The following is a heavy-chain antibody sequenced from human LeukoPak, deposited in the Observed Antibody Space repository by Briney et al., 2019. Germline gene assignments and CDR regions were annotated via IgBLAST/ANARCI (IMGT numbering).Heavy chain of an antibody. J-gene: IGHJ4*02. V-gene: IGHV4-30-4*01. CDR1: GGSISSGDYY. CDR3: ARIFRGADGSGSYYRTFDY. CDR2: IYYSGST. D-gene: IGHD3-10*01. Sequence: PSETLSLTCTVSGGSISSGDYYWSWVRQPPGKGLEWIGYIYYSGSTYYNPSLKSRVTISVDTSKTQFSLKLSSVTAADTAVYYCARIFRGADGSGSYYRTFDYWGQGTLVTVSS.